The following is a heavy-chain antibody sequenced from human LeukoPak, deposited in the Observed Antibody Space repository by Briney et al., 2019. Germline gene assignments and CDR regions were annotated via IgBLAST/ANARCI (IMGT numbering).Heavy chain of an antibody. CDR2: ISSSSSTI. D-gene: IGHD1-1*01. V-gene: IGHV3-48*04. J-gene: IGHJ4*02. CDR3: ARDEEAERGTHIDY. Sequence: GGSLRLSCAASGFTFSSYSMNWVRQAPGKGLEWVSYISSSSSTIYYADSVKGRFTISRDNAKNSLYLQMNSLRAEDTAVYYCARDEEAERGTHIDYWGQGTLVTVSS. CDR1: GFTFSSYS.